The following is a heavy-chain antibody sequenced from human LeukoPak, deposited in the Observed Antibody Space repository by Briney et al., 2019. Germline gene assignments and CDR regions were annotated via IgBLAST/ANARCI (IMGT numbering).Heavy chain of an antibody. CDR1: GFTFSSYA. CDR2: ISGSGGST. J-gene: IGHJ4*02. Sequence: GGSLRLSCAASGFTFSSYAMSWVRQAPGKGLEWVSAISGSGGSTYYADSVKGRFTISRDNSKNTLYLQMNSLRAEDTAVYYCAKARRPYGDYLVSAHYWGQGTLVTVSS. CDR3: AKARRPYGDYLVSAHY. D-gene: IGHD4-17*01. V-gene: IGHV3-23*01.